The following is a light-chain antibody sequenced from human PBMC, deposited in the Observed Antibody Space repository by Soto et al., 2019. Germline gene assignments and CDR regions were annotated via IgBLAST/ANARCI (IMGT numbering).Light chain of an antibody. CDR1: QSLLYNNTYNY. J-gene: IGKJ5*01. CDR3: MQALQSLT. V-gene: IGKV2-28*01. Sequence: EIVMTQSPLTLPVTPGEPSSISFSSSQSLLYNNTYNYLDWYVQKPGQSPQLLIYFGSNRAPEVPDRFSGSGSGTDFTLKINRVEAEDVGTYYCMQALQSLTFGQGTRLEIK. CDR2: FGS.